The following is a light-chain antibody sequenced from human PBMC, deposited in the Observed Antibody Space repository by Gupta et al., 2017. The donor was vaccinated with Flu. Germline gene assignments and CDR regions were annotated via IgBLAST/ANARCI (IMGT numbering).Light chain of an antibody. V-gene: IGKV1-5*03. Sequence: DIQMTQSPSTLSASVRDRVTITCRASQSISRGLAWYQQKPGKAPNLLIYKASSLESGVPSRFSGSGSGTEFTLTISSLQPDDFATYYCQQYNHYPYTFGQGTKLEIK. J-gene: IGKJ2*01. CDR2: KAS. CDR1: QSISRG. CDR3: QQYNHYPYT.